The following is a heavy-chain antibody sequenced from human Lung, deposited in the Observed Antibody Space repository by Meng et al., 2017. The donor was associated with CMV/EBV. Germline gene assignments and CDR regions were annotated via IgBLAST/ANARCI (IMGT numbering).Heavy chain of an antibody. CDR1: GYTFTTYG. CDR3: ARDRGISGTTFRGDY. Sequence: ASVXVSCKASGYTFTTYGISWVRQAPGQGLEWMGWIGVYDGKTNYAQKLQGRVTMTTDISTTTAYMDLRSLRSDDTAAYYCARDRGISGTTFRGDYWGQGTLVTVSS. V-gene: IGHV1-18*01. CDR2: IGVYDGKT. D-gene: IGHD1-20*01. J-gene: IGHJ4*02.